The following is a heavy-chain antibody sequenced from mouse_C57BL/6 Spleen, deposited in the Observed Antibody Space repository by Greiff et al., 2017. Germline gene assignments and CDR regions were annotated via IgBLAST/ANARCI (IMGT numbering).Heavy chain of an antibody. V-gene: IGHV1-4*01. CDR3: ARWGAYFDY. Sequence: VQLQESGAELARPGASVKMSCKASGYTFTSYTMHWLKQRPGQGLEWIGYINPSSGYTKYNQKFKDKATLTADKSSSTAYMQLSSLTSEDSAVYYCARWGAYFDYWGQGTTLTVSS. CDR1: GYTFTSYT. CDR2: INPSSGYT. J-gene: IGHJ2*01.